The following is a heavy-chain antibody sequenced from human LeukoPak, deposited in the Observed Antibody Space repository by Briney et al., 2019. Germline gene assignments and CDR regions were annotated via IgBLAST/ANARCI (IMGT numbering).Heavy chain of an antibody. CDR1: GGSISSGGYS. J-gene: IGHJ3*02. CDR2: IYHSGST. V-gene: IGHV4-30-2*01. D-gene: IGHD2-2*01. Sequence: SETLSLTCAVSGGSISSGGYSWSWIRQPPGKGLGWIGYIYHSGSTYYNPSLKSRVTISVDRSKNQFSLKLSSVTAADTAVYYCARSHCSSTSCRDAFDIWGQGTMVTVSS. CDR3: ARSHCSSTSCRDAFDI.